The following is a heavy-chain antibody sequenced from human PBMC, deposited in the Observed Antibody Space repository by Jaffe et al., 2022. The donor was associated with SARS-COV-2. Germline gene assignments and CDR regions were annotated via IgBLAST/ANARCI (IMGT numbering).Heavy chain of an antibody. V-gene: IGHV4-59*01. J-gene: IGHJ6*02. CDR2: IYYSGST. CDR1: GGSISSYY. Sequence: QVQLQESGPGLVKPSETLSLTCTVSGGSISSYYWSWIRQPPGKGLEWIGYIYYSGSTNYNPSLKSRVTISVDTSKNQFSLKLSSVTAADTAVYYCASGGSYYYGSGNQGMDVWGQGTTVTVSS. CDR3: ASGGSYYYGSGNQGMDV. D-gene: IGHD3-10*01.